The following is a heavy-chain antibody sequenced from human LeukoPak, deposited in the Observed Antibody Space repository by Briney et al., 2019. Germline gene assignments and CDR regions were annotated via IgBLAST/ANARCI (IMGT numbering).Heavy chain of an antibody. CDR2: ISAYNGNT. J-gene: IGHJ4*02. Sequence: ASVKVSCKASGYTFTSYGISWVRQAPGQGLEWMGWISAYNGNTNYAQKLQGRVTMTEDTSTDTAYMELSSLRSEDTAVYYCATVVYCSGGSCYYPDYWGQGTLVTVSS. D-gene: IGHD2-15*01. CDR3: ATVVYCSGGSCYYPDY. CDR1: GYTFTSYG. V-gene: IGHV1-18*01.